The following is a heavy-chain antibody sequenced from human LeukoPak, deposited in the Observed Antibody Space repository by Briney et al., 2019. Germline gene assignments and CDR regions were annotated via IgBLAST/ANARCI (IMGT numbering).Heavy chain of an antibody. V-gene: IGHV4-4*02. J-gene: IGHJ6*03. CDR1: GFTFSSYST. Sequence: GSLRLSCAASGFTFSSYSTNWVRQPPGKGLEWIGEIYHSGSTNYNPSLKSRVTISVDKSKNQFSLKLSSVTAADTAVYYCARTSAYHYYYYMDVWGKGTTVTVSS. CDR2: IYHSGST. CDR3: ARTSAYHYYYYMDV.